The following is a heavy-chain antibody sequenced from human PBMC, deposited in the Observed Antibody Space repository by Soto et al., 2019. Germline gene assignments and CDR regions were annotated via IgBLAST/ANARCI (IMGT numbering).Heavy chain of an antibody. CDR3: ARGLYTSACYFDY. J-gene: IGHJ4*02. CDR2: LNPNSGGT. D-gene: IGHD6-19*01. Sequence: ASVKVSCKASGYIFNGEYMHWVRQAPGQGLEWMGWLNPNSGGTQYGQKFQGRVTLTRDRSISTAYMELSGLTSDDTAVYYCARGLYTSACYFDYWGQGTLVTVSS. CDR1: GYIFNGEY. V-gene: IGHV1-2*02.